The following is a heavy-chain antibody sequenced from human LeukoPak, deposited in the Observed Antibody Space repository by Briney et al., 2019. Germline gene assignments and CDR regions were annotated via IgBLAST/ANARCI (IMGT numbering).Heavy chain of an antibody. CDR3: ARGGSYLSAFDI. D-gene: IGHD1-26*01. J-gene: IGHJ3*02. CDR2: IYSGGST. CDR1: GFTFSSYE. V-gene: IGHV3-53*01. Sequence: GGSLRLSCAASGFTFSSYEMSWVRQAPGKGLEWVSIIYSGGSTFYADSVKGRFTISRDNSKNTLYLQMNGLRAEDTAVYYCARGGSYLSAFDIWGQGTMVTVSS.